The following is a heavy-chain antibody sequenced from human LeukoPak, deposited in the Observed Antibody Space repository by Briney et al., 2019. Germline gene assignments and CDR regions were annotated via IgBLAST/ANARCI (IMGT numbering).Heavy chain of an antibody. V-gene: IGHV4-59*12. CDR2: LYYSGRT. Sequence: SETLSLTCTVSGGSISSYYWSWIRQPPGKGLEWIGYLYYSGRTNYNPSLKSRVTISVDTSKNQFSLKLSSVTAADTAVYYCAREEALPYYYGSGSSFDYWGQGTLVTVSS. J-gene: IGHJ4*02. D-gene: IGHD3-10*01. CDR1: GGSISSYY. CDR3: AREEALPYYYGSGSSFDY.